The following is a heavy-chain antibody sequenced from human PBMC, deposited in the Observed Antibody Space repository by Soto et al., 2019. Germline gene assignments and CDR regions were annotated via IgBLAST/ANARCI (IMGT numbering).Heavy chain of an antibody. D-gene: IGHD3-16*01. CDR1: GFTVSTKY. CDR3: ARDPWAAAY. J-gene: IGHJ4*02. Sequence: GGSLRLSCAASGFTVSTKYMSWVRQAPGKGLEWVSVIYSGGSTFYADSVRGRFTISRDNSKNTVNLQMNSLRAEDTAVYYCARDPWAAAYWGQGTLVTVSS. V-gene: IGHV3-66*01. CDR2: IYSGGST.